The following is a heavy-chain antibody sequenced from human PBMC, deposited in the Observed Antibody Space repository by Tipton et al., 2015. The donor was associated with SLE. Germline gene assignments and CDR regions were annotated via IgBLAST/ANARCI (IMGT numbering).Heavy chain of an antibody. CDR1: GFTFSSYD. J-gene: IGHJ3*01. CDR3: ARGGSDAFDF. Sequence: SLRLSCAASGFTFSSYDIHWVRQATGKGLEWVSAIGTAGDTYYPGSVKGRFTISRENAKHSLYLQMTNLRAGDTAVYYCARGGSDAFDFWGQGTRVTVSS. CDR2: IGTAGDT. V-gene: IGHV3-13*01. D-gene: IGHD3-16*01.